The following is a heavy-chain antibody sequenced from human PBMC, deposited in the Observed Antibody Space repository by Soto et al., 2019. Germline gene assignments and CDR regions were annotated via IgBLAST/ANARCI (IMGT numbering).Heavy chain of an antibody. V-gene: IGHV1-18*01. J-gene: IGHJ5*02. Sequence: ASVKVSCKASGYTFTSYGISWVRQAPGQGLEWMGWISAYNGNTNYAQKLQGRVTMTTDTSTSIAYMELRSLRYDDTAVYYCARRVAVAGLGPWGQGTLVTVSS. D-gene: IGHD6-19*01. CDR1: GYTFTSYG. CDR3: ARRVAVAGLGP. CDR2: ISAYNGNT.